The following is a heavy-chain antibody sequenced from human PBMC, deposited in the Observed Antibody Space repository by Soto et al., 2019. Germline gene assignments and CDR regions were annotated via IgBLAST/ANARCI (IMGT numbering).Heavy chain of an antibody. V-gene: IGHV3-11*05. CDR2: ISSSSSYT. D-gene: IGHD2-2*01. J-gene: IGHJ3*02. Sequence: QVQLVESGGGLVKPGGSLRLSCAASGFTFSDYYMSWIRQAPGKGLEWVSYISSSSSYTNYADSVKGRFTISRDNAKNSLYLQMNSLRAEDTAVYYCASCSTSAPDAFDIWGQGTMVTVSS. CDR1: GFTFSDYY. CDR3: ASCSTSAPDAFDI.